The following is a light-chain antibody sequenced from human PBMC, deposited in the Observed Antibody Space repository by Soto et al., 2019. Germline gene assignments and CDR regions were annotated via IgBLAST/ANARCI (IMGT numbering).Light chain of an antibody. CDR2: SNN. CDR1: NSNSGSNT. V-gene: IGLV1-44*01. CDR3: AAWDDSLSGVV. J-gene: IGLJ2*01. Sequence: QTVVTQPPSATGTPGLRVTISCSGSNSNSGSNTVNWYHQLPGTAPKLLIYSNNQRPSGVPDRFSGSKSGTSASLVISGLQSDDEADYYCAAWDDSLSGVVFGGGTKLTVL.